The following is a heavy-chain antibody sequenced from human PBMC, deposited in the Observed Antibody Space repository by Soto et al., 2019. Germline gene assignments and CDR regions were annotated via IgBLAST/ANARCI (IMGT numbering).Heavy chain of an antibody. CDR3: ARDYCSSTSCPFSTQVSDY. D-gene: IGHD2-2*01. CDR1: GFTFSTYA. J-gene: IGHJ4*02. CDR2: ISSSSSYT. Sequence: GGSLRLSCAASGFTFSTYAMSWVRQAPGKGLEWVSYISSSSSYTNYADSVKGRFTISRDNAKNSLYLQMNSLRAEDTAVYYCARDYCSSTSCPFSTQVSDYWGQGALVTVSS. V-gene: IGHV3-11*05.